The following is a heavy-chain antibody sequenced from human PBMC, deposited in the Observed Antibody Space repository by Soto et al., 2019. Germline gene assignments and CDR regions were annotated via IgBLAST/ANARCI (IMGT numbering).Heavy chain of an antibody. CDR3: ARQLAEGGIGYYYGMDV. CDR1: GFTFSSYD. J-gene: IGHJ6*02. V-gene: IGHV3-13*01. D-gene: IGHD1-1*01. Sequence: SLLLSFAASGFTFSSYDMHWVRPATGKGLEWVSAIGTAGDTYYPGSVKGRFTISRENAKNSLYLQMNSLRAGDTAVYYCARQLAEGGIGYYYGMDVWGQGTTVTVSS. CDR2: IGTAGDT.